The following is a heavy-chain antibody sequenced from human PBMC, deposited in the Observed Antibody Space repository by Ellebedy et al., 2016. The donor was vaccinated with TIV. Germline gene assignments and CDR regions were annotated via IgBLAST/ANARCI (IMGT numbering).Heavy chain of an antibody. J-gene: IGHJ4*02. D-gene: IGHD3-3*01. V-gene: IGHV4-39*07. CDR1: GGSISSSSYY. Sequence: MPSETLSLTCTVSGGSISSSSYYWGWIRQPPGKGLEWVASIYYTGTTYYNPSLKSRVTISLDTSKNQVSMKLTSVTAADTAVYYCARILRAGSDGDYFDYWGQGTQVTASS. CDR3: ARILRAGSDGDYFDY. CDR2: IYYTGTT.